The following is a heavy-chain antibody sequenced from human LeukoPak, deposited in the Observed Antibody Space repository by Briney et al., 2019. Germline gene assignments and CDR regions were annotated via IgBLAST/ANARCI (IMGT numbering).Heavy chain of an antibody. Sequence: SETLFLTCTVSGGSISSSSYYWGWIRQPPGKGLEWIGSIYYSGSTYYNPSLKSRVTISVDTSKNQFSLKLSSVTAADTAVCYCARRWYYYGSGSYSKFDYWGQGTLVTVSS. D-gene: IGHD3-10*01. CDR3: ARRWYYYGSGSYSKFDY. J-gene: IGHJ4*02. CDR1: GGSISSSSYY. CDR2: IYYSGST. V-gene: IGHV4-39*01.